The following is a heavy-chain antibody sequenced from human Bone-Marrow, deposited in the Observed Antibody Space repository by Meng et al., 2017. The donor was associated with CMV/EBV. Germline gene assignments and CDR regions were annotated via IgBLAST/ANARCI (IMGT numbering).Heavy chain of an antibody. J-gene: IGHJ5*02. CDR3: ARVSGLELGEVWFDP. Sequence: HVPLQESGPGLVKPSQTLSLTCTVSGGSSSSGDYYWSWIRQPPGKGLEWIGYIYYSGSTYYNPSLKSRVTISVDTSKNQFSLKLSSVTAADTAVYYCARVSGLELGEVWFDPWGQGTLVTVSS. D-gene: IGHD1-7*01. CDR1: GGSSSSGDYY. V-gene: IGHV4-30-4*08. CDR2: IYYSGST.